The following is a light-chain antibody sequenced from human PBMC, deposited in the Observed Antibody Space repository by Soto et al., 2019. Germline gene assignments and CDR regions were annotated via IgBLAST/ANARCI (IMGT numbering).Light chain of an antibody. V-gene: IGKV3-15*01. J-gene: IGKJ5*01. CDR1: QSVSSN. Sequence: EIGLTQSPATLSVSPGERATLSCRASQSVSSNLAWYQQKPGQAPRLLIYDVSTRATGIPARFSGSGSGAEFTLTISSLQSEDFAVYYCQQYRNWPPITFGQGTRLEIK. CDR2: DVS. CDR3: QQYRNWPPIT.